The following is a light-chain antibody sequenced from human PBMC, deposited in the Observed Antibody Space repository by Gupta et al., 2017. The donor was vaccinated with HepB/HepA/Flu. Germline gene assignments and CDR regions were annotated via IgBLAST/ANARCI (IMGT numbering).Light chain of an antibody. V-gene: IGLV2-23*02. CDR3: YSYASTTVV. Sequence: QSALTQPASVSGSPGQSITISCTGTRSDVGSYNLVSWYQQHPGKAPKLMMYEVNKWPSGVSNRVSGSKSGNTVSLTIFELQAEDDDDYYSYSYASTTVVFGGGTKLTVL. CDR1: RSDVGSYNL. CDR2: EVN. J-gene: IGLJ2*01.